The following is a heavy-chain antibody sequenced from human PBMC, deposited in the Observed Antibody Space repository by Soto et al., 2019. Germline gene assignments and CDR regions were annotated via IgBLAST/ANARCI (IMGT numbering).Heavy chain of an antibody. CDR3: AREGPSGDLDD. CDR2: IYYSGST. J-gene: IGHJ4*02. D-gene: IGHD4-17*01. Sequence: EPLSLTCTDSGGSISSYYWSWIRQPPGKGLEWIGYIYYSGSTNYNPFLKSRVTISVDTSKNQFSLKLSSVTAADTAVYYCAREGPSGDLDDWGQGTLVTVSS. V-gene: IGHV4-59*01. CDR1: GGSISSYY.